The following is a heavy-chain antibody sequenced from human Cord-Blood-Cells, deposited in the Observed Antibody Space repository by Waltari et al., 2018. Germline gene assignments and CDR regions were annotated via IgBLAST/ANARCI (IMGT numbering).Heavy chain of an antibody. J-gene: IGHJ4*02. CDR3: ARDPPGNWPFDY. CDR2: INPSGGST. Sequence: QVQLVQSGAEVKKPGASVKVSCKASGYTFTSYYMHWVRQAPGQGLEWMGIINPSGGSTSYAQKFQGRVTMTRDTSTSTVYMELSSLRAEDTAVYYCARDPPGNWPFDYWGQGTLVTVSS. CDR1: GYTFTSYY. V-gene: IGHV1-46*01. D-gene: IGHD1-1*01.